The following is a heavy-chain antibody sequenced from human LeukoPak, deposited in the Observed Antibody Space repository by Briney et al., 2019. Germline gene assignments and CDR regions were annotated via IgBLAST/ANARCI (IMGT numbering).Heavy chain of an antibody. V-gene: IGHV1-2*02. J-gene: IGHJ6*02. CDR3: ARDPGQWLVPDYYYYGTDV. CDR1: GYTFTGYY. D-gene: IGHD6-19*01. Sequence: ASVKVSCKASGYTFTGYYMHWVRQAPGQGLEWMGWINPNSGGTNYAQKFQGRVTMTRDTSISTAYMELSRLRSDDTAVYYCARDPGQWLVPDYYYYGTDVWGQGTTVTVSS. CDR2: INPNSGGT.